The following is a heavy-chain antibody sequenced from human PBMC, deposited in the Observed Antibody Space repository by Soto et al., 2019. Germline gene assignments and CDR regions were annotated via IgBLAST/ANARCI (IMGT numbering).Heavy chain of an antibody. CDR3: ATGGYGSGGSCYSR. D-gene: IGHD2-15*01. J-gene: IGHJ4*02. CDR1: AASITSFY. V-gene: IGHV4-59*08. CDR2: IYHTGST. Sequence: VQLQESGPGLVKPSETLSLTCTVSAASITSFYWSWIRQPPGKGLEWIGYIYHTGSTNYNPSLKSRVTISVDTSKNQFSLKLTSVTAADTAVYYCATGGYGSGGSCYSRWGQGTLVTVSS.